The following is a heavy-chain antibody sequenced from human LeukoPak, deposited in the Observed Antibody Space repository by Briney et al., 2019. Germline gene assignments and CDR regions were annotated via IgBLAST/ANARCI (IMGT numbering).Heavy chain of an antibody. CDR2: IYYSGST. CDR3: ARAPLWFGEFDY. CDR1: GGSISSYY. V-gene: IGHV4-59*01. J-gene: IGHJ4*02. Sequence: KTWETLSLTCTVSGGSISSYYWSWIRQPPGKGLEWIGYIYYSGSTNYNPSLKSRVTISVDTSKNQFSLKLSSVTAADTAVYYCARAPLWFGEFDYWGQGTLVTVSS. D-gene: IGHD3-10*01.